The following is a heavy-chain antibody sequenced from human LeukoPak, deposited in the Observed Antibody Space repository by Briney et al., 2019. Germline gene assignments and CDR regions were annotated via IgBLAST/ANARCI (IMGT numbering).Heavy chain of an antibody. Sequence: GGSLRLSCAVSGFTVSSNYMSWVRQAPGKGLEWVSIIYSGGATFYADSVKGRFAISRENSKNTLWLQMNSLRAEDTAVYYCARLHYDVLAGPFDYWAQGTLVTVSS. V-gene: IGHV3-66*04. CDR3: ARLHYDVLAGPFDY. J-gene: IGHJ4*02. D-gene: IGHD3-9*01. CDR2: IYSGGAT. CDR1: GFTVSSNY.